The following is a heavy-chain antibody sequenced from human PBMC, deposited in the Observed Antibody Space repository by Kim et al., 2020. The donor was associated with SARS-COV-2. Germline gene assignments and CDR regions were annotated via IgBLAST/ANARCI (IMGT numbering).Heavy chain of an antibody. D-gene: IGHD3-3*01. CDR2: ISAYNGNT. V-gene: IGHV1-18*01. CDR1: GYTFTSYG. CDR3: ARAEGYYDFWSGYGGFGMDV. J-gene: IGHJ6*02. Sequence: ASVKDSCKASGYTFTSYGISWVRQAPGQGLEWMGWISAYNGNTNYVQKLQGRVTMTTDTSTSTAYMELRSLRSDDTAVYYCARAEGYYDFWSGYGGFGMDVWGQGTTVTVSS.